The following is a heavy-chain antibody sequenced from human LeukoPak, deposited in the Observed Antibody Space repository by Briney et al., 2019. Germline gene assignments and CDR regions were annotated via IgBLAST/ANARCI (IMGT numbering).Heavy chain of an antibody. D-gene: IGHD4-17*01. V-gene: IGHV3-23*01. Sequence: PGGSLRPSCAASGFTFSSYAMSWVRQAPGKGLEWVAGVSGSGGTTNHADSVKGRFTISRDNSKNTLYVQMNSLRAEDTAVYYCAKGEGTTMYDAFDIWGQGTMVTVSS. CDR1: GFTFSSYA. J-gene: IGHJ3*02. CDR2: VSGSGGTT. CDR3: AKGEGTTMYDAFDI.